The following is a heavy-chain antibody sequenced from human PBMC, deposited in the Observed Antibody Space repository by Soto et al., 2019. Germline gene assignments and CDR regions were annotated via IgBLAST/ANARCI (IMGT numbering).Heavy chain of an antibody. CDR2: LSYDGSNT. CDR3: ARSRSAYHFIDAFDM. CDR1: GFTFSTSG. V-gene: IGHV3-30*03. J-gene: IGHJ3*02. D-gene: IGHD3-3*01. Sequence: QVQLVESGGGVVQPGRSLRLSCAASGFTFSTSGIHWVRQAPDKGLEWVAVLSYDGSNTYYADSVKGRFTISRDTSKNTLYLQMNSLRPEDTAVYFCARSRSAYHFIDAFDMWGQGTMVTVSS.